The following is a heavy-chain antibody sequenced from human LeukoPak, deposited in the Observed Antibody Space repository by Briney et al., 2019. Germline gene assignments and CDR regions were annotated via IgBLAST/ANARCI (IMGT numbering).Heavy chain of an antibody. J-gene: IGHJ4*02. Sequence: SETLSLTCTVSGGSISSYYWSWIRQPAGKGLEWIGRIYTGASTNSNPSLKSRVTMSVDTSKNQFSLKLRSVTAADTAVYYCAREGNHYDGGGYYYFDYWGQGTLVTVSS. V-gene: IGHV4-4*07. D-gene: IGHD3-22*01. CDR3: AREGNHYDGGGYYYFDY. CDR2: IYTGAST. CDR1: GGSISSYY.